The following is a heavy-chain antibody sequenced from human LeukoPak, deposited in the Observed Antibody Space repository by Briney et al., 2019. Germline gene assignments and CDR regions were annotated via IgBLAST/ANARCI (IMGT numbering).Heavy chain of an antibody. D-gene: IGHD3-16*01. CDR3: ARHDRSAFGGGFLDY. CDR2: IYYSGSA. J-gene: IGHJ4*02. Sequence: SETLSLTCAVSGGSINSSDHYWGWIRQSPGRGLEWIGTIYYSGSAFYNPSLASRVTISVDTSKNQFSLKVISVTAADTALYYCARHDRSAFGGGFLDYWGQGTLVTVS. CDR1: GGSINSSDHY. V-gene: IGHV4-39*01.